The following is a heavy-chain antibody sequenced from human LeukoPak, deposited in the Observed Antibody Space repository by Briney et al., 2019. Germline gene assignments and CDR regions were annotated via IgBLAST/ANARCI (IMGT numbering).Heavy chain of an antibody. CDR2: ISISGGTT. CDR1: GGSFSGYY. Sequence: PSETLSLTCAVYGGSFSGYYWSWVRQAPGKGLEWVSVISISGGTTYYGDSVKGRFTISRDNSKNTLYLQMSSLRAEDTAVYYCATSPSWGPAAAGMRFDYWGQGTLVTVSS. V-gene: IGHV3-23*01. CDR3: ATSPSWGPAAAGMRFDY. D-gene: IGHD6-13*01. J-gene: IGHJ4*02.